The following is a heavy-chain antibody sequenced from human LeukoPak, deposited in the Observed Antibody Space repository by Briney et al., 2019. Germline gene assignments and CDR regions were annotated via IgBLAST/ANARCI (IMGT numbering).Heavy chain of an antibody. CDR2: IYYSGST. J-gene: IGHJ6*03. Sequence: SETLSLTCTVSGGSISSSSYYWGWVRQPPGKGMEWVGSIYYSGSTYYNPSLKSRVTISVDTSKNQFSLKLSSVTAADTAVDYCARVSAARGYYYYYYMDVWGKVTTVTVSS. D-gene: IGHD2-2*01. V-gene: IGHV4-39*01. CDR3: ARVSAARGYYYYYYMDV. CDR1: GGSISSSSYY.